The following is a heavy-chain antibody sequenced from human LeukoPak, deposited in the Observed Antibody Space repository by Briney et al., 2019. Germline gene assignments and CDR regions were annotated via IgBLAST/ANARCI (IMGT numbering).Heavy chain of an antibody. CDR2: IYYTGST. D-gene: IGHD3-22*01. CDR3: AKVQGSWGYYDSSGYYPFDY. J-gene: IGHJ4*02. V-gene: IGHV4-61*01. CDR1: GGSVSNGNYY. Sequence: SETLSLTCTVSGGSVSNGNYYWSWLRQPPGTALEWIGYIYYTGSTYYNPSLEGRVTISVDTSKNQFSLKLSSVTAADTAVYYCAKVQGSWGYYDSSGYYPFDYWGQGTLVTVSS.